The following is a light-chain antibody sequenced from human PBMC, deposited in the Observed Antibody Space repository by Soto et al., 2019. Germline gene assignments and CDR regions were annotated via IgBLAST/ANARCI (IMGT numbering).Light chain of an antibody. V-gene: IGKV3-20*01. CDR2: GAS. J-gene: IGKJ1*01. CDR3: QQYGSSSWT. CDR1: QSVSDY. Sequence: TQSPATLSVSPWERATLSCRASQSVSDYLAWYQQKPGQAPRLLIYGASSRATGIPDRFSGSGSGTDFTLTISRLEPEDFAVYYCQQYGSSSWTFGQGTKVDIK.